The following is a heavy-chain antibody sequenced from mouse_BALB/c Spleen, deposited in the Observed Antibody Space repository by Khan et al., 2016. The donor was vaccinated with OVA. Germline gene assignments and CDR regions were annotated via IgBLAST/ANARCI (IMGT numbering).Heavy chain of an antibody. CDR2: ISSGGSYT. D-gene: IGHD1-1*01. Sequence: EVALVESGGDLVKPEGSLKLSCAASGFTFSTYGMSWVRQTPDKRLEWVATISSGGSYTYYPDSVQGRFTISRDNAKNTLYLQMSSLKSEDTAMFYCARLAYYYDSEGFAYWGQGLWSLSLQ. CDR1: GFTFSTYG. V-gene: IGHV5-6*01. CDR3: ARLAYYYDSEGFAY. J-gene: IGHJ3*01.